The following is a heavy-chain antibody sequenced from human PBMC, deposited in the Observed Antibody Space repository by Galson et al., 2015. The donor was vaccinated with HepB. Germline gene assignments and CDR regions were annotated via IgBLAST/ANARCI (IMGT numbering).Heavy chain of an antibody. D-gene: IGHD2-2*01. CDR3: ARDHPDIVVVPAASQGLYYYGMDV. CDR2: IIPIFGTA. Sequence: SVKVSCKASGGTFSSYAISWVRQAPGQGLEWMGGIIPIFGTANYAQKFQGRVTITADESTSTAYMELSSLRSEDTAVYYCARDHPDIVVVPAASQGLYYYGMDVWGQATTVTVSS. V-gene: IGHV1-69*13. CDR1: GGTFSSYA. J-gene: IGHJ6*02.